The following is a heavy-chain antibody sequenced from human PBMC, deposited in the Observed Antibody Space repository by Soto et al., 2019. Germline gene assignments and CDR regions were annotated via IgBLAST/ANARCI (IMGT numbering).Heavy chain of an antibody. Sequence: SETLSLTCTVSGGSISSGDYYWSWIRQPAGKGLEWIGRVYSSGTTDYNPSLNSRATLSVETSKNQFSLKLSSVTAADTAVYYCARDIGSYAYGEGYWGQGIQVTVSS. V-gene: IGHV4-61*02. D-gene: IGHD3-10*01. CDR2: VYSSGTT. CDR3: ARDIGSYAYGEGY. CDR1: GGSISSGDYY. J-gene: IGHJ4*02.